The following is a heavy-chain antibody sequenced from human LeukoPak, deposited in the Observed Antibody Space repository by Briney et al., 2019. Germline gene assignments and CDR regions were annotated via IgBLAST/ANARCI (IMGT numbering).Heavy chain of an antibody. Sequence: GRSLRLSCAASGFTFSSYGMHWVRQAPGKGLEWVAVISYDGSNKYYADSVKGRFTISRDNSKNTLYLQMNSLRAEDTAAYYCSGKDFDYWGQGTLVTVSS. CDR1: GFTFSSYG. J-gene: IGHJ4*02. CDR2: ISYDGSNK. D-gene: IGHD1-26*01. CDR3: SGKDFDY. V-gene: IGHV3-30*03.